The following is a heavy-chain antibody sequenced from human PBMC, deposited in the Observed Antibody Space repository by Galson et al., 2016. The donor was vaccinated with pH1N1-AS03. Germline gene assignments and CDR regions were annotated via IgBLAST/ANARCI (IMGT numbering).Heavy chain of an antibody. CDR3: ARGLTDHFSLGSVL. J-gene: IGHJ1*01. CDR2: ISPIFGSA. Sequence: SVKVSCKASGGTLNNYAVNWVRQAPGQGLEWMGGISPIFGSANHAQKFQGRVTITADIFTNTAYMELSGLRSEDTAVYYCARGLTDHFSLGSVLWGQGTLVTVSS. D-gene: IGHD3-10*01. CDR1: GGTLNNYA. V-gene: IGHV1-69*06.